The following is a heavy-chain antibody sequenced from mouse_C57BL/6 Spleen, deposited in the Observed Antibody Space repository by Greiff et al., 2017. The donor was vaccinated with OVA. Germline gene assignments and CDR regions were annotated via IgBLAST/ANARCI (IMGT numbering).Heavy chain of an antibody. CDR1: GYTFTSYW. CDR2: IDPSDSYT. V-gene: IGHV1-69*01. J-gene: IGHJ3*01. CDR3: ASYYDYDESWFAY. Sequence: VQLQQPGAELVMPGASVKLSCKASGYTFTSYWMHWVKQRPGQGLEWIGEIDPSDSYTNYNQKFKGKSTLTVDKSSSTAYMQLSSLTSEDSAVYYCASYYDYDESWFAYWGQGTLVTVSA. D-gene: IGHD2-4*01.